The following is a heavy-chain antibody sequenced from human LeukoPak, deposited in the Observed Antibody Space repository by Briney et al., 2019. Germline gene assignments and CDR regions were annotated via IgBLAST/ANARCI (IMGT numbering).Heavy chain of an antibody. CDR3: ASCSGSYYNFDY. Sequence: SVKVSCKASGGTFSSYAISWVRQAPRQGLEWMGRIIPILGIANYAQKFQGRVTITADKSTSTAYMELSSLRSEDTGVYYCASCSGSYYNFDYWGQGTLVTVSS. CDR1: GGTFSSYA. V-gene: IGHV1-69*04. D-gene: IGHD3-10*02. CDR2: IIPILGIA. J-gene: IGHJ4*02.